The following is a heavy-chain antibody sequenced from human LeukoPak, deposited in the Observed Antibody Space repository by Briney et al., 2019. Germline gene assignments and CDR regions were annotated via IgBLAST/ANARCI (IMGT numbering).Heavy chain of an antibody. CDR2: ISSSSSYT. CDR3: ARVEMATITATYYFDY. CDR1: GFTFSDYY. D-gene: IGHD5-24*01. J-gene: IGHJ4*02. Sequence: GGSLRLSCAASGFTFSDYYMSWIRQAPGKGLEWVSYISSSSSYTNYADSVKGRFTISRDNAKNSLYPQMNSLRAEDTAVYYCARVEMATITATYYFDYWGQGTLATVSS. V-gene: IGHV3-11*03.